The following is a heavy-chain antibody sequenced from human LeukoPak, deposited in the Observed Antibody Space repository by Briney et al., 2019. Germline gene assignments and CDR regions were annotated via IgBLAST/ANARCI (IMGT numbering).Heavy chain of an antibody. V-gene: IGHV1-18*01. J-gene: IGHJ3*02. CDR1: GYTFTSYG. CDR2: ISANNGNT. D-gene: IGHD3-22*01. Sequence: ASVKVSCKASGYTFTSYGISWVRQAPGQGLEWMGGISANNGNTNYAQKLQGRVTMTTDTSTSTAYMELRSLRSDDTAVYYCASHHPYYYDSSGHHAFDIWGQGTMVTVSS. CDR3: ASHHPYYYDSSGHHAFDI.